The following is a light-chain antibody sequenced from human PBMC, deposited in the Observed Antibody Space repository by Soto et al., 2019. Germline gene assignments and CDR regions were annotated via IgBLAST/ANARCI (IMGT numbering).Light chain of an antibody. CDR3: QQLNSYVFA. CDR1: QDVSRY. V-gene: IGKV1-9*01. CDR2: AAS. J-gene: IGKJ3*01. Sequence: DIQLTQSPSFLSASVGYRVTITCRASQDVSRYLAWYQQKPGKAPNLLIYAASTLRSGVPSRFSGSGSETEFTLTISSLQPEDFATYYCQQLNSYVFAFGPGTKVDIK.